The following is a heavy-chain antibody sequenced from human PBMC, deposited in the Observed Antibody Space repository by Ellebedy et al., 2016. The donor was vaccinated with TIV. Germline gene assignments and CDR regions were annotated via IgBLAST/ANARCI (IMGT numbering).Heavy chain of an antibody. CDR1: GFTFSTYN. V-gene: IGHV3-48*02. CDR2: ISSSSSTI. J-gene: IGHJ2*01. D-gene: IGHD4-17*01. Sequence: GGSLRLSCAASGFTFSTYNMNWVRQAPGKGLEWVSYISSSSSTIYYADSVKGRFTISRDNAKDSLFLQMNSLRDEDTAVYYCASIHDYDDSMYWYFDVWGHGTLVTVSS. CDR3: ASIHDYDDSMYWYFDV.